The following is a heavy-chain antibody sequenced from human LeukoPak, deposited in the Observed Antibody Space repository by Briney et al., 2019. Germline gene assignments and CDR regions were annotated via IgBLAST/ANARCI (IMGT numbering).Heavy chain of an antibody. CDR2: ISGSGGST. Sequence: QSGGSLRLSCAASGFTFSSYAMSWVRQAPGKGLEWVSAISGSGGSTYYADSVKGRFTISRDNSKNTLYLQMNSLRAEDTAVYYCATGGIVLMVYTVSPAYYFDYWGQGTLVTVSS. D-gene: IGHD2-8*01. V-gene: IGHV3-23*01. J-gene: IGHJ4*02. CDR1: GFTFSSYA. CDR3: ATGGIVLMVYTVSPAYYFDY.